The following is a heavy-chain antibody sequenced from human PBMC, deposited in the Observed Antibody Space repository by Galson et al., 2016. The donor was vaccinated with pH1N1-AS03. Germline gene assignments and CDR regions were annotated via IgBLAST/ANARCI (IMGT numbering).Heavy chain of an antibody. D-gene: IGHD3-22*01. CDR3: ARSRTPYYYDSSTYRPDAFDI. CDR2: ISSSGNYK. V-gene: IGHV3-21*01. CDR1: GFTFSSYS. Sequence: SLRLSCAASGFTFSSYSMNWVRQAPGKGLEWVSSISSSGNYKYYADSVKSRFTVSRDNAMNSLYLQRNSLKAEDTALYYCARSRTPYYYDSSTYRPDAFDIWGQGTMVTVSS. J-gene: IGHJ3*02.